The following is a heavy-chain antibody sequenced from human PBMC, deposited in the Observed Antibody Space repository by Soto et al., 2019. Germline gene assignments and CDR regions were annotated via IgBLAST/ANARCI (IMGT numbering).Heavy chain of an antibody. CDR3: ARASSTRGYSYGYWFDP. J-gene: IGHJ5*02. Sequence: QVQLQESGPGLVKPSQTLSLTCTVSGGSISSGGYYWSWIRQHPGKGLEWIGYIYYSGSTYYNPFLKSRVTISVDPSXNXFSLKLSSVTAADTAVYYCARASSTRGYSYGYWFDPWGQGTLVTVSS. D-gene: IGHD5-18*01. CDR2: IYYSGST. CDR1: GGSISSGGYY. V-gene: IGHV4-31*03.